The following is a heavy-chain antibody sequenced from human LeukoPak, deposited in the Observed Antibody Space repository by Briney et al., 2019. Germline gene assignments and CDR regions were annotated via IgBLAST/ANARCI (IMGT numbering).Heavy chain of an antibody. V-gene: IGHV3-23*01. J-gene: IGHJ4*02. CDR3: AKRGVVIRVILVGFHKEAYYFDS. Sequence: PGGSLRLSCAASGFTFSSYAMSWVRQAPGKGLEWVAGISDSGGRTNYADSVKGRFTISRDSPKNTLYLHMNSLRAEDTAVYFCAKRGVVIRVILVGFHKEAYYFDSWGQGALVTVSS. CDR1: GFTFSSYA. CDR2: ISDSGGRT. D-gene: IGHD3-22*01.